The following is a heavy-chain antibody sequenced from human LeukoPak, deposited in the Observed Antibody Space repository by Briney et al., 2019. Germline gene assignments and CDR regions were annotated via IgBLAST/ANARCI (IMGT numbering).Heavy chain of an antibody. CDR3: AKSSPSPGIAAADPGSPFDY. D-gene: IGHD6-13*01. V-gene: IGHV3-23*01. Sequence: PGGSLRLSCAASGFTFSSYAMSWVRQAPGKGLEWVSAISGSGGSTYYADSVKGRFTISRDNSKNTLYLQMNSLRAEDTAVYYCAKSSPSPGIAAADPGSPFDYWGQGTLVTVSS. J-gene: IGHJ4*02. CDR2: ISGSGGST. CDR1: GFTFSSYA.